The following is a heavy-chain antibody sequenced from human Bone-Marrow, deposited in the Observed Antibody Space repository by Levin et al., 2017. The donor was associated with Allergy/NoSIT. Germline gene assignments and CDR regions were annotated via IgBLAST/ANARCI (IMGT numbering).Heavy chain of an antibody. CDR2: ISYDGSTR. D-gene: IGHD3-10*01. V-gene: IGHV3-30*18. Sequence: PGESLKISCAASGFTFRNYGMHWVRQTPGKGLEWVAVISYDGSTRYYADSVQGRFTISRDNSKNTLSLQMNRLRSEDSAIYYCAKGGYYGSATYYRGRFDPWGQGTVVTVSS. CDR3: AKGGYYGSATYYRGRFDP. CDR1: GFTFRNYG. J-gene: IGHJ5*02.